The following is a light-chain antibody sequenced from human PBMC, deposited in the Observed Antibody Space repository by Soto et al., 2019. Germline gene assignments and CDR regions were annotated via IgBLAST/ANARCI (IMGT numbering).Light chain of an antibody. V-gene: IGLV2-8*01. CDR3: SSYAGSNIYV. CDR1: SSDVGGYNY. CDR2: EVS. J-gene: IGLJ1*01. Sequence: QSVLTQPPSASGSPGQSVTISYTGTSSDVGGYNYVSWYQQHPGKAPKLMIYEVSKRPSGVPDRFSGSKSGNTASLTVSGLQAEDEADYYCSSYAGSNIYVFGTGTKLTVL.